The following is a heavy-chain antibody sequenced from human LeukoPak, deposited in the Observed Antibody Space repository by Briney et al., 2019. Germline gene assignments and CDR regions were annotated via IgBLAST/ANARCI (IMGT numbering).Heavy chain of an antibody. V-gene: IGHV3-30*02. J-gene: IGHJ4*02. CDR2: IRYDGSNK. CDR1: GFTFGLYS. Sequence: GGSLRLSCAASGFTFGLYSMTWVRQAPGKGLEWVAFIRYDGSNKYYADSVKGRFTISRDNSKNTLYLQMNSLRAEDTAVYYCAKDRDYYDSSGYGGFDYWGQGTLVTVSS. CDR3: AKDRDYYDSSGYGGFDY. D-gene: IGHD3-22*01.